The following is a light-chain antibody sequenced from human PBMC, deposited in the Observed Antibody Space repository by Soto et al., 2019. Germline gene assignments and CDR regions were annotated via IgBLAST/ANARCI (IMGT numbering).Light chain of an antibody. CDR2: DAS. V-gene: IGKV3-11*01. CDR1: QSVSSY. CDR3: QQRSNWGLFT. J-gene: IGKJ3*01. Sequence: EIVLTQSPATLSLSPGERATLSCRASQSVSSYLAWYQQKPGQAPRLLIYDASNRATGIPPRFSGSGSGTDFPLTISSLEPEVFAVYYCQQRSNWGLFTFGPGTKVDIK.